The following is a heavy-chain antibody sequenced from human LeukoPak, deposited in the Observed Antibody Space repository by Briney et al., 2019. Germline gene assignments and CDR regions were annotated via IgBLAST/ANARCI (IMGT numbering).Heavy chain of an antibody. CDR1: GFTFSNYG. CDR3: ARSRFGVGDSRAFDL. Sequence: GGSLRLSCAASGFTFSNYGMHWVRQAPGKGLEWVAFIRYDGSNKYYADSVKGRFTISRDNSKNTMYVQMNSLRAGDTAVYYCARSRFGVGDSRAFDLWGQGTMVTVSS. CDR2: IRYDGSNK. D-gene: IGHD3-16*01. J-gene: IGHJ3*01. V-gene: IGHV3-30*02.